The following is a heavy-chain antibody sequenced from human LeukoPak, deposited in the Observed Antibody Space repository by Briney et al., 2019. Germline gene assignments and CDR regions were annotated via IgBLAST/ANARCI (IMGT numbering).Heavy chain of an antibody. V-gene: IGHV3-21*01. J-gene: IGHJ4*02. Sequence: GGSLRLSCAASGFTFSSYSMNWVRQAPGKGLEWFSSISSSSSYIYYADSVKGRFTISRDNAKNSLYLQMNSLRAEDTAVYYCARGGRAYYDILTGYYYWGQGTLVTVSS. D-gene: IGHD3-9*01. CDR3: ARGGRAYYDILTGYYY. CDR1: GFTFSSYS. CDR2: ISSSSSYI.